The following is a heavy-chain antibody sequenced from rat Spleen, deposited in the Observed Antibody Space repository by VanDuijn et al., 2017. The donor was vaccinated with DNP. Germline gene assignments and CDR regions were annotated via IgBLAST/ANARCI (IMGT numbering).Heavy chain of an antibody. Sequence: EVQLVESGGGLVQPGSSLKLPCAASGFIFSNYDMAWVRQAPTKGLEWVASISTSGGSGYYRDSVKGRFIVSRDNAKSTLYLQVDSLRSEDTATYYCGRGDGGYHYNVMDAWGQGASVTVSS. CDR1: GFIFSNYD. J-gene: IGHJ4*01. D-gene: IGHD1-11*01. CDR2: ISTSGGSG. CDR3: GRGDGGYHYNVMDA. V-gene: IGHV5-25*01.